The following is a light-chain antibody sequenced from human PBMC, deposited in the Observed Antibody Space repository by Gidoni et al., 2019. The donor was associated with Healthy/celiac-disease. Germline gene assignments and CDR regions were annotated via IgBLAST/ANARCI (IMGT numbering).Light chain of an antibody. Sequence: IQMTQSPSSLSASVGDRVTITCRASQGSRNDLGWYQQKPAKAPKRLIYAASSLQSGGPSRFSGSGSGTEFTLTISSLQPEDFATYYCLQHNSYPRLTFGGGTKVEIK. CDR1: QGSRND. CDR2: AAS. CDR3: LQHNSYPRLT. J-gene: IGKJ4*01. V-gene: IGKV1-17*01.